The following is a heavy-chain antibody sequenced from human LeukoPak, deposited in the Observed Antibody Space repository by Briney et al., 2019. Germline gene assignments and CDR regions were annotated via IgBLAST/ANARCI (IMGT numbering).Heavy chain of an antibody. V-gene: IGHV3-7*01. CDR2: IKQDGSEK. D-gene: IGHD1-1*01. J-gene: IGHJ6*02. CDR1: GFTFSSYW. Sequence: GGSLRLSCAASGFTFSSYWMSWVRQAPGKGLEWVANIKQDGSEKYYVDSVKGRFTISRDNAKNSLYLQMNSLRAEDTAVYYCARVGRHNYYSYYSGMDVWGQGTTVTVSS. CDR3: ARVGRHNYYSYYSGMDV.